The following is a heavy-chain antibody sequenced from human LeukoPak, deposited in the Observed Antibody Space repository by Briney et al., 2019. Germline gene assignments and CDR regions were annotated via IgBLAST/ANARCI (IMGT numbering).Heavy chain of an antibody. D-gene: IGHD3-3*01. J-gene: IGHJ4*02. CDR1: GGSISSYY. CDR2: IYYSGST. Sequence: SETLSLTCTVSGGSISSYYWSWIRQPPGKGLEWIGYIYYSGSTNYNPSLKSRVTTSVDTSKNQFSLKLSSVTAADTAVYYCARSAAHDFWSGYYIKGYYYFDYWGQGTLVTVSS. CDR3: ARSAAHDFWSGYYIKGYYYFDY. V-gene: IGHV4-59*01.